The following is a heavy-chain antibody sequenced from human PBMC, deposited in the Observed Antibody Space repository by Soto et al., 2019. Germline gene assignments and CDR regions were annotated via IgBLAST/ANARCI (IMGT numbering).Heavy chain of an antibody. V-gene: IGHV3-9*01. CDR2: ISWNSGSI. CDR3: AKDTHYDILTGYSVAFDY. CDR1: GFACDDYA. J-gene: IGHJ4*02. D-gene: IGHD3-9*01. Sequence: SLRLSCAASGFACDDYAMHWVRQAPGKGLEWVSGISWNSGSIGYADSVKGRFTISRDNAKNSLYLQMNSLRAEDTALYYCAKDTHYDILTGYSVAFDYWGQGTLVTVSS.